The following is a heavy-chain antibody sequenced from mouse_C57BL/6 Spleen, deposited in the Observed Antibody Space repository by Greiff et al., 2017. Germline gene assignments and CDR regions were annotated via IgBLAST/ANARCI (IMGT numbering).Heavy chain of an antibody. CDR3: ATSPYGKGFDY. CDR1: GYAFTNYL. D-gene: IGHD2-1*01. CDR2: INPGSGGT. J-gene: IGHJ2*01. Sequence: QVQLQQPGAELVRPGTSVKVSCKASGYAFTNYLIEWVKQRPGQGLEWIGVINPGSGGTNYNEKFKGKATLTADKSSSTAYMQLSSLTSEDSSVYFDATSPYGKGFDYWGQGTTLTVSS. V-gene: IGHV1-54*01.